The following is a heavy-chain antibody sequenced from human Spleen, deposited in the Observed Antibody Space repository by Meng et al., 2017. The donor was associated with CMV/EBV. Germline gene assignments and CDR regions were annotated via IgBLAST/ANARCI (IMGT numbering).Heavy chain of an antibody. Sequence: LSLTCTVSGGSISSSSYYWGWIRQPPGKGLEWVAVISYDGSNKYYADSVKGRFTISRDNSKNTLYLQMNSLRAEDTAVYYCARGGQLVDYWGQGTLVTVSS. CDR3: ARGGQLVDY. J-gene: IGHJ4*02. D-gene: IGHD6-6*01. V-gene: IGHV3-30-3*01. CDR1: GGSISSSS. CDR2: ISYDGSNK.